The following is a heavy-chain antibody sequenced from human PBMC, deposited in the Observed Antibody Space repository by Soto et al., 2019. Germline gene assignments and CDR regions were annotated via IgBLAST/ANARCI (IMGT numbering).Heavy chain of an antibody. V-gene: IGHV1-69*01. CDR2: IIPIFGTA. Sequence: QVQLVQSGAEVKKPGSSVKVSCKASGGTFSSYASSWVRQAPGQGREWMGGIIPIFGTANYAQKFQGRVTITADESTSTAYMELSSLRSDDTAVYYCAREMIPTVVTWHYFDYWGQGTLVTVSS. CDR1: GGTFSSYA. CDR3: AREMIPTVVTWHYFDY. D-gene: IGHD4-17*01. J-gene: IGHJ4*02.